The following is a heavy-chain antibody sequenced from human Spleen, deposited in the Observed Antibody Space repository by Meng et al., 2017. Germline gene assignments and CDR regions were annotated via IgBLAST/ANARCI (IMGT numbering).Heavy chain of an antibody. V-gene: IGHV3-48*03. CDR3: ARGFAPSVVVTAIGWIEDWYFDL. J-gene: IGHJ2*01. CDR1: GFTFSSFE. Sequence: GESLKISCAASGFTFSSFEMNWVRQAPGKGLEWVSYISSSGSPIYYADSVKGRFTISRDNAKNSLYLQMNSLRAEDTAVYYCARGFAPSVVVTAIGWIEDWYFDLWGRGTLVTVSS. D-gene: IGHD2-21*02. CDR2: ISSSGSPI.